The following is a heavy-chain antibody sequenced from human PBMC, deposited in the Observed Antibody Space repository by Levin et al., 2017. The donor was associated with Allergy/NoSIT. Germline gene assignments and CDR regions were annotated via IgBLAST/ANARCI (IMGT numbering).Heavy chain of an antibody. CDR3: SRARSVTIFGVVILEAFDI. V-gene: IGHV3-49*03. CDR2: IRSKAYGGTT. J-gene: IGHJ3*02. Sequence: GESLKISCISTGFTFGDNAMSWFRQAPGKGLEWVGFIRSKAYGGTTEYAASVKGRFTISRDDSKSIAYLQMNSLKTEDTAVYYCSRARSVTIFGVVILEAFDIWGQGTMVTVSS. D-gene: IGHD3-3*01. CDR1: GFTFGDNA.